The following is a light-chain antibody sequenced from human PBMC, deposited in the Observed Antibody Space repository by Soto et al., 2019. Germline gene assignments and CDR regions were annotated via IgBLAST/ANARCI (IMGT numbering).Light chain of an antibody. CDR3: NSYVTTNVVV. V-gene: IGLV2-8*02. CDR1: RDDVGGYNY. Sequence: QSALTQPPSASRSPGQSVTISCTGTRDDVGGYNYVSWYQQHPGKAPKLLIFEVNKRPSGVPARFSGSKSGNTASLTVSGLQAEDEAVYYCNSYVTTNVVVFGGGTKLTVL. J-gene: IGLJ3*02. CDR2: EVN.